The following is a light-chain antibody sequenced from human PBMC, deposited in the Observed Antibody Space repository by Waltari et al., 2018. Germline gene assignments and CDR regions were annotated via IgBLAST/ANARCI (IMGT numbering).Light chain of an antibody. J-gene: IGKJ4*01. Sequence: DIQMTQSPSSLSASVGDRVTITCRASPSISRYLNWYQQKPGKAPKLLIYAASSLQSGVPSRFSGSGSGTDFTLTISSLQPEDFATYYCQQSYSTPTFGGGTKVEIK. CDR2: AAS. CDR3: QQSYSTPT. CDR1: PSISRY. V-gene: IGKV1-39*01.